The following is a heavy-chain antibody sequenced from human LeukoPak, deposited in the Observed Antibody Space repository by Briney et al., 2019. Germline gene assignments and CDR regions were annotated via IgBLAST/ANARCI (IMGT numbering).Heavy chain of an antibody. D-gene: IGHD3-10*01. CDR3: ARAIGHYYYGSGSYGWFDP. V-gene: IGHV1-8*01. Sequence: ASVKVSCKASGYTFTSYDINWVRQATGQGLEWMGWMNPNSGNTGYAQKFQGRVTMTRNTSIGTAYMELSSLRSEDTAVYYCARAIGHYYYGSGSYGWFDPWGQGTLVTVSS. CDR1: GYTFTSYD. CDR2: MNPNSGNT. J-gene: IGHJ5*02.